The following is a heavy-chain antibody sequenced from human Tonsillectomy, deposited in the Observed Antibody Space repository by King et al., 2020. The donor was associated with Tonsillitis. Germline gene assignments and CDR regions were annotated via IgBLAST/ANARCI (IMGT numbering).Heavy chain of an antibody. D-gene: IGHD3-16*01. V-gene: IGHV1-2*02. J-gene: IGHJ2*01. Sequence: VQLVESGAEVKKPGASVKVSCKASGYTFTGYYMHWVRQAPGQGLEWMAWINPNSGGTNYAQKFQGRVTMTRDTSISTAYMELSRLRSDDTAVYYCARDRGMISGSHWYFDLWGRGTLVTVSS. CDR1: GYTFTGYY. CDR3: ARDRGMISGSHWYFDL. CDR2: INPNSGGT.